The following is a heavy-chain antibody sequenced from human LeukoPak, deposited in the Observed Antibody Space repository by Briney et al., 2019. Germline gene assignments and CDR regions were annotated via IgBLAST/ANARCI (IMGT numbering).Heavy chain of an antibody. J-gene: IGHJ4*02. D-gene: IGHD4-11*01. V-gene: IGHV4-59*01. CDR2: IYYSGST. Sequence: SETLSLTCTVSGGSISSYYWSWIRQPPGKGLEWIGYIYYSGSTKYNPSLKSRVTISVDTSENQFSLKLSSVTAADTAVYYCARDSQHSNSFDYWGQGTLVTVSS. CDR1: GGSISSYY. CDR3: ARDSQHSNSFDY.